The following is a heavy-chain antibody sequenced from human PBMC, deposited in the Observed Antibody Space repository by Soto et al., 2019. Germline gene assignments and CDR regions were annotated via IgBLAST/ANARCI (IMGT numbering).Heavy chain of an antibody. CDR1: GGSISSYY. CDR3: VRTTDYGDADY. D-gene: IGHD4-17*01. V-gene: IGHV4-59*01. CDR2: IYYSGST. Sequence: SETLSLTCTVSGGSISSYYWSWIRQPPGKGLEWIGYIYYSGSTNYNPSLKSRVTISVDTSKNQFSLKLSSVTAADTAVYYCVRTTDYGDADYWGQGTLVTVSS. J-gene: IGHJ4*02.